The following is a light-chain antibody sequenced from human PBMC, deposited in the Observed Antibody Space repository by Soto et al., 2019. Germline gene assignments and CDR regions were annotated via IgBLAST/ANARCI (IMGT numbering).Light chain of an antibody. J-gene: IGKJ1*01. CDR3: QQYNSYWT. V-gene: IGKV1-5*01. Sequence: DIQMTQSPSTLSASVGDRVTITCRASQSISSWLAWYQQKPGKAPKLLIYDASSLESGVPSRFSGSGSGTEFALTLSSLQPDDVATYFFQQYNSYWTFGQGTKVEI. CDR1: QSISSW. CDR2: DAS.